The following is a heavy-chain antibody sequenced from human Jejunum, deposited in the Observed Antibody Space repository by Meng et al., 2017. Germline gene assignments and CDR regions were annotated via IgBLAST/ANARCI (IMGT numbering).Heavy chain of an antibody. D-gene: IGHD4-23*01. CDR2: TYYRSKWYY. V-gene: IGHV6-1*01. J-gene: IGHJ3*02. CDR3: PRDPPSLHGGFDS. Sequence: SQTLSLTCAISGDSVSSNTAAWNWIRQSPSRGLEFLGRTYYRSKWYYDYATSVKSRITINPDTSKNQFSLQLNSVTPEYTAVYYGPRDPPSLHGGFDSWGQGTTVTVSS. CDR1: GDSVSSNTAA.